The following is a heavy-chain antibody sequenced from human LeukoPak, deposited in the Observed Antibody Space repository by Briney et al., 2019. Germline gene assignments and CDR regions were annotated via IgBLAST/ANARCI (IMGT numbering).Heavy chain of an antibody. D-gene: IGHD6-13*01. CDR3: AREGSSSWYYFDY. J-gene: IGHJ4*02. V-gene: IGHV3-21*01. CDR1: GFTLSSYS. CDR2: ISSSSSYI. Sequence: KTGGSLRLSCAASGFTLSSYSMSWVRQAPGKGLEWVSSISSSSSYIYYADSVKGRFTISRDNAKNSLYLQMNSLRAEDTAVYYCAREGSSSWYYFDYWGQGTLVTVSS.